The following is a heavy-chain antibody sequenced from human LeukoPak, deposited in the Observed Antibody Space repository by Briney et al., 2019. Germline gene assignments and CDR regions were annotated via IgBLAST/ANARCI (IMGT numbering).Heavy chain of an antibody. V-gene: IGHV3-23*01. CDR3: ARESDYYDSSGLDY. J-gene: IGHJ4*02. Sequence: GGSLRLSCAASGFTFSSFAMNWVRQAPGKGLEWVSSISGSGGTTYYAGSVKGRFTISRDNAKNSLYLQMNSLRAEDTAVYYCARESDYYDSSGLDYWGQGTLVTVSS. CDR2: ISGSGGTT. CDR1: GFTFSSFA. D-gene: IGHD3-22*01.